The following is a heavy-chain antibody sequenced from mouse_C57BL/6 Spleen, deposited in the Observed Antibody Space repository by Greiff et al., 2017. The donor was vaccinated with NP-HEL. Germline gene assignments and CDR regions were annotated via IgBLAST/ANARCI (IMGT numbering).Heavy chain of an antibody. Sequence: EVQLQQSGGGLVKPGGSLKLSCAASGFTFSSYAMSWVRQTPEKRLEWVATISDGGSYTYYPDNVKGRFTISRDNAKNNLYLQMSHLKSEDTAMYYCARDGGGYPLWYFDVWGTGTTVTVSS. CDR1: GFTFSSYA. CDR3: ARDGGGYPLWYFDV. CDR2: ISDGGSYT. V-gene: IGHV5-4*01. J-gene: IGHJ1*03.